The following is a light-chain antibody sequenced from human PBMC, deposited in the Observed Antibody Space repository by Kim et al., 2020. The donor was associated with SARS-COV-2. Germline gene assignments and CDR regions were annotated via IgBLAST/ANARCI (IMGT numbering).Light chain of an antibody. CDR3: NSRDSNDNVV. J-gene: IGLJ2*01. CDR1: SLRSYY. Sequence: SSELTQDPAVSVALGQTVRITCQGDSLRSYYATWYQQKPRQAPILVVYGKNNRPSGIPERFSGSSSGNTASLTITGAQAEYEADYYCNSRDSNDNVVFGGGTSLTVL. CDR2: GKN. V-gene: IGLV3-19*01.